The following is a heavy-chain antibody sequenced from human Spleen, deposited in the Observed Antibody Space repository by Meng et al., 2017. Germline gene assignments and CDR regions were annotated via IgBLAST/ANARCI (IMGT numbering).Heavy chain of an antibody. V-gene: IGHV4-39*07. CDR3: ARLGNWNQGDF. CDR1: GGSISSSSYY. CDR2: IYYSGST. D-gene: IGHD1-1*01. Sequence: SETLSLTCTVSGGSISSSSYYWGWIRQPPGKGLEWIGSIYYSGSTYYNPSLKSRVTISVDTSKNQFSLKLSSVTAADTAVYYCARLGNWNQGDFWGQGTLVTVSS. J-gene: IGHJ4*02.